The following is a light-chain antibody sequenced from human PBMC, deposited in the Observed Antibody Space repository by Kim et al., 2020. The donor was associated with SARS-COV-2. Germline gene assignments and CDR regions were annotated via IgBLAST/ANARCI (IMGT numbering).Light chain of an antibody. V-gene: IGKV1-17*03. CDR1: QGINNY. CDR2: DVS. J-gene: IGKJ1*01. Sequence: DIQMTQSPSVVSASVGDRVTITCRASQGINNYLAWFQQKPGKVPKRLMYDVSILESGVPSRFSGSGSGTEFTLTIISLQPEDFATYYCLQHNGYPRTFGQGTKVDIK. CDR3: LQHNGYPRT.